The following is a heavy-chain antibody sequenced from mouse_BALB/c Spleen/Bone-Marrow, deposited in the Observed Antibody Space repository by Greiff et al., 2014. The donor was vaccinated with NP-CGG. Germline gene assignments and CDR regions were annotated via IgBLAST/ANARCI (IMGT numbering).Heavy chain of an antibody. J-gene: IGHJ2*01. Sequence: EVKLVESGPGLVKPSQTVSLTCTVTGISITTGNYRWSWIRQFPGNKLEWIGYIYYSGTITYNPSLTSRTTITRDTSKNQFFPEMNSLTAEDTATHYCARELYYFDYWGQGTTLTVSS. V-gene: IGHV3-5*02. CDR1: GISITTGNYR. CDR3: ARELYYFDY. CDR2: IYYSGTI.